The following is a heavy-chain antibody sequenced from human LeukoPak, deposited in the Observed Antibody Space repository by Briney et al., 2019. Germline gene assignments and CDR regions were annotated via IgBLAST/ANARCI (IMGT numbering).Heavy chain of an antibody. V-gene: IGHV3-33*01. CDR2: IWYDGSNK. D-gene: IGHD4-11*01. CDR1: GFTFSSNG. CDR3: ARPYYSNYYYYGMDV. J-gene: IGHJ6*02. Sequence: PGRSLRLSCAASGFTFSSNGMHWVRQAPGNGLEWVGIIWYDGSNKYYADSVKGRFTISRDNSKNTLYLQMNSLRAEDTAVYYCARPYYSNYYYYGMDVWGQGTTVTVSS.